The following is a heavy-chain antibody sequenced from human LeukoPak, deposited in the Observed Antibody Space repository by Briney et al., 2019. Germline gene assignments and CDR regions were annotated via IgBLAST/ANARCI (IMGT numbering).Heavy chain of an antibody. V-gene: IGHV1-2*02. J-gene: IGHJ3*01. CDR2: INPNSGGT. Sequence: ASVKVSCKASGYIFSGYYMHWVRQAPGQGLEWMGWINPNSGGTNYAQKFQGRVTMTGDTSISTAYMELSRLRSDDTAVYYCASHKQWQVLFDALDLWGQGTRVTVSS. D-gene: IGHD6-19*01. CDR3: ASHKQWQVLFDALDL. CDR1: GYIFSGYY.